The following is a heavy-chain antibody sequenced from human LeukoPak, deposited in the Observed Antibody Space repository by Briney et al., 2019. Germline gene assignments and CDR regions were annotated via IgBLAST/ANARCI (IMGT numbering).Heavy chain of an antibody. CDR1: GGSISSSSYY. Sequence: PSETLSLTCTVSGGSISSSSYYWGWIRQPPGKGLEWIGSIYYSGSTYYNPSLKSRVTISVDTSKNQFSLKLSSVTAADTAVYYCARGEKDFWSGYYLAYWGQGTLVTVSS. V-gene: IGHV4-39*01. CDR2: IYYSGST. D-gene: IGHD3-3*01. J-gene: IGHJ4*02. CDR3: ARGEKDFWSGYYLAY.